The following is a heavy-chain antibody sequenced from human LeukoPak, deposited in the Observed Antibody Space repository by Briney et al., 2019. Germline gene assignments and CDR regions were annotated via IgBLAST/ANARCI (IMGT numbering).Heavy chain of an antibody. D-gene: IGHD3-22*01. CDR3: AKDIDSSGYYLGAFDI. V-gene: IGHV3-13*01. J-gene: IGHJ3*02. CDR2: IGTGGDT. Sequence: GGSLRLSCAASGFTLSTSDMHWVRQVTGKGLEWVSAIGTGGDTYYPGSVKGRFTISRDNAENSLYLQMNSLRAEDMALYYCAKDIDSSGYYLGAFDIWGQGTMVTVSS. CDR1: GFTLSTSD.